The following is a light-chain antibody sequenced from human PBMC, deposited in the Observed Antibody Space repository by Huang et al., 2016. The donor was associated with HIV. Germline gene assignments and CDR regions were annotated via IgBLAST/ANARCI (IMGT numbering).Light chain of an antibody. Sequence: EIVLTQSPATLSLSPGERATLSCRASQSVSSYLAWYQQKPGQAPRLLIYDASNRATGIPARLSGSWSGTDFTLTISSLEPEDFAVYYCQQRSNWPPLFTFGPGTKVDIK. CDR3: QQRSNWPPLFT. CDR1: QSVSSY. J-gene: IGKJ3*01. CDR2: DAS. V-gene: IGKV3-11*01.